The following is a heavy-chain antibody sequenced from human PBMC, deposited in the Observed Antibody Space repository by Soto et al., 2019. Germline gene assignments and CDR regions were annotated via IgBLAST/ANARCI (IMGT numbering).Heavy chain of an antibody. Sequence: QLQLQESGSGLVKPSQTLSLTCAVSGGSISSGGYSWSWFRQPPGKGLEWIGYIYHNRNTYYNPSLKSRVAISVDRSKNQFSLKLRSVPAAATAMYYCARVPSPWGQGTLVTVSS. CDR3: ARVPSP. J-gene: IGHJ5*02. CDR2: IYHNRNT. CDR1: GGSISSGGYS. V-gene: IGHV4-30-2*01.